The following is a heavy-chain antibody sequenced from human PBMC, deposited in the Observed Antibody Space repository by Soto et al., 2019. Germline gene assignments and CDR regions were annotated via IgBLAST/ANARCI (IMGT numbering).Heavy chain of an antibody. Sequence: QLQLQESGPGLVKPSETLSLTCTVSGGSISSSSYYWGWIRQPPGKGLEWIGSIFYSGSTYYNPSLNSRVPMSLDTSMYQFSLKLSSVTAADAAVYYCACIFSGGYSYGFDYYGMDVWGQGTTVTVSS. CDR1: GGSISSSSYY. CDR2: IFYSGST. V-gene: IGHV4-39*01. CDR3: ACIFSGGYSYGFDYYGMDV. D-gene: IGHD5-18*01. J-gene: IGHJ6*02.